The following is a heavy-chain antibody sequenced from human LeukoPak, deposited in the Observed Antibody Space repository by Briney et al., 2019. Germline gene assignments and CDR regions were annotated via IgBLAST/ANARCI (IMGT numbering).Heavy chain of an antibody. CDR1: GFTFSSHW. CDR3: ARSTSWYFTDAFDI. V-gene: IGHV3-74*03. J-gene: IGHJ3*02. CDR2: INGDGSNT. Sequence: PGGSLRLSCAASGFTFSSHWMHWVRQAPGKGLVWVSRINGDGSNTTYADSVKGRFTISRDNAKNTLYLQMNSLRAEDTAVYHCARSTSWYFTDAFDIWGQGTMVTVSS. D-gene: IGHD6-13*01.